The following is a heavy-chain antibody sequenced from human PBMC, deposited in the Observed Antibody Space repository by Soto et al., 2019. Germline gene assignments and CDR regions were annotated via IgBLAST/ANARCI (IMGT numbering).Heavy chain of an antibody. D-gene: IGHD6-6*01. V-gene: IGHV4-39*02. CDR1: GGSINNSTSF. Sequence: SETLYLTCIVSGGSINNSTSFWGWLRQSPGKVLEWIATINYRWPAEYNPSLKSRVTISVDRSRNVLSLQMNYVTAPDTAVYYCANYFMSRPWFDTWGQGTLVTVSS. CDR2: INYRWPA. J-gene: IGHJ5*02. CDR3: ANYFMSRPWFDT.